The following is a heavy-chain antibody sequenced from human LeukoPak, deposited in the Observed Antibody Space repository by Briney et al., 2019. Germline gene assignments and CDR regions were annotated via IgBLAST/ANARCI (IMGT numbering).Heavy chain of an antibody. D-gene: IGHD3-9*01. J-gene: IGHJ4*02. CDR3: GRAEHDWGSDY. CDR1: GDSVSGNGAT. Sequence: SQTLSLTCAISGDSVSGNGATWNWLRQSPSRGLEWLGRIYYRSKWYSDYAVSVKGRITINPDTSKNQFSLLLNSVTPEDTAVYFCGRAEHDWGSDYWGQGTLVTVSS. CDR2: IYYRSKWYS. V-gene: IGHV6-1*01.